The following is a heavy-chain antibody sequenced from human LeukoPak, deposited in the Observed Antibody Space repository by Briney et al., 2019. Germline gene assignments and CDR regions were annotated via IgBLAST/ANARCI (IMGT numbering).Heavy chain of an antibody. J-gene: IGHJ4*02. V-gene: IGHV4-39*01. D-gene: IGHD2-21*01. CDR1: GGSLSSSSYY. CDR3: ARHIQGTQH. CDR2: IYYRGNT. Sequence: PPETLSLTCTVSGGSLSSSSYYWGWIRQPPGKGLEWIGSIYYRGNTYYNPSLTSRVTISVDSSKNQFSLKMSSVTAADTAIYYCARHIQGTQHWGQGTLVTVSS.